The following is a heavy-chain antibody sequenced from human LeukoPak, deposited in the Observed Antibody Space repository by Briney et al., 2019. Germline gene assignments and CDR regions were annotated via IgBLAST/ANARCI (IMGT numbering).Heavy chain of an antibody. CDR1: EYTLTDLS. Sequence: GASVKLSCKVSEYTLTDLSMHWVRQAPGKGLEWLGGFDPEDGEIIYAQKFQGRVTMSDDTSTDTAYMELGSLRSGDGSVDYYVTDRGYYSGSYWTAFDIWGQGTMVTVSS. CDR2: FDPEDGEI. CDR3: VTDRGYYSGSYWTAFDI. J-gene: IGHJ3*02. V-gene: IGHV1-24*01. D-gene: IGHD1-26*01.